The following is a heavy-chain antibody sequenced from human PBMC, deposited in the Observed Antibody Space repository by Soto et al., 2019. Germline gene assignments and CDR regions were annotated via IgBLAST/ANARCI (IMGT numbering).Heavy chain of an antibody. V-gene: IGHV4-34*01. Sequence: QVQLQQWGAGLLKPSETLSLTCAVYGGSFSGYYWSWIRQPPGKGLEWIGEINHSGSTNYKPSLKSRVTISVDTSKNQFSLKLSSVTAADTAVYYCARAWDIVVVPAARFDYWGQGTLVTVSS. CDR3: ARAWDIVVVPAARFDY. CDR2: INHSGST. CDR1: GGSFSGYY. D-gene: IGHD2-2*01. J-gene: IGHJ4*02.